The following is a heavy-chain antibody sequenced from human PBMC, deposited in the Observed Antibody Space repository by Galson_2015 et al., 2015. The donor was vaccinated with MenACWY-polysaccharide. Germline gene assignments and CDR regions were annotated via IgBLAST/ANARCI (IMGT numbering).Heavy chain of an antibody. CDR1: GFTFSRYG. D-gene: IGHD6-6*01. CDR3: AKDAVPQLQSTSSAFDY. Sequence: SLRLSCVASGFTFSRYGMHWVRQAPGKGLEWVSFIRYDGSDKYYTDSVKGRFTISRDNSKNTLYLQMNSLRIEDTAVYYCAKDAVPQLQSTSSAFDYWGQGTLVTVSS. CDR2: IRYDGSDK. J-gene: IGHJ4*02. V-gene: IGHV3-30*02.